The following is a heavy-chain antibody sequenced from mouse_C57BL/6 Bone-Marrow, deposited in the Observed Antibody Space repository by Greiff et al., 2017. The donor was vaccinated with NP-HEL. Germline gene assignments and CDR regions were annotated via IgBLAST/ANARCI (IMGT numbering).Heavy chain of an antibody. CDR2: ISDGGSYT. V-gene: IGHV5-4*01. CDR3: ARDRSPDAMDY. J-gene: IGHJ4*01. CDR1: GFTFSSYA. Sequence: EVMLVESGGGLVKPGGSLKLSCAASGFTFSSYAMSWVRQTPEKRLEWVATISDGGSYTYYPDNVKGRFTISRDNAKNNLYLQMSHLKSEDTARYYCARDRSPDAMDYWGQGTSVTVSS.